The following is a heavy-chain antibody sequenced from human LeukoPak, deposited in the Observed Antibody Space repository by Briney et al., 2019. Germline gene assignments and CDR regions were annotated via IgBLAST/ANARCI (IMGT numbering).Heavy chain of an antibody. CDR3: GRDALVGYFSYYYMDV. V-gene: IGHV4-59*11. D-gene: IGHD2-15*01. CDR2: ISNSGST. J-gene: IGHJ6*03. Sequence: SETLSLTCTVSGGAITSHYWTWIRQSPVKGLEWIGDISNSGSTSYNPSLKSRVTISIDTSKNQFSLKLSSVTAADTAVYYCGRDALVGYFSYYYMDVWGQGTTVTVSS. CDR1: GGAITSHY.